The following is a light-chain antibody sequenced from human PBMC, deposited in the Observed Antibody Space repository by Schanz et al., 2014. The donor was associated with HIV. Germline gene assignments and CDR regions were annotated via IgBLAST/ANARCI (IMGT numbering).Light chain of an antibody. J-gene: IGKJ5*01. Sequence: EIVLTQSPGTLSLSPGERATLSCRASQSVSSSYLAWYQQKPGQAPRLLIYDASHRATGIPARVTGSGSGTDFTLTISSLEPEDFAVYFCQQGGTFGQGTRLEI. CDR2: DAS. V-gene: IGKV3D-20*02. CDR1: QSVSSSY. CDR3: QQGGT.